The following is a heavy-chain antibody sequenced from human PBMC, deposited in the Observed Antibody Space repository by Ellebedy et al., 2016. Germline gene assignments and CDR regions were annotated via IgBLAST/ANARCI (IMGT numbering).Heavy chain of an antibody. J-gene: IGHJ4*02. V-gene: IGHV3-33*01. CDR1: GFTFSSYG. Sequence: GGSLRLSCAASGFTFSSYGMHWVRQAPGKGLEWVAVIWYDGSNKYYADSVKGRFTISRDNSKNTLYLQMNSLSAEDTAVYYCARRGNGIYYFDYWGQGTLVTVSS. D-gene: IGHD2/OR15-2a*01. CDR2: IWYDGSNK. CDR3: ARRGNGIYYFDY.